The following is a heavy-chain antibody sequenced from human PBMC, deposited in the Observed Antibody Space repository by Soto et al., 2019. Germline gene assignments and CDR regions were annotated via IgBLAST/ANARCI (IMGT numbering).Heavy chain of an antibody. J-gene: IGHJ3*02. CDR2: IKQDGSEK. Sequence: GGSLRLSCAASGFTFSSYWMSWVRQAPGKGLEWAANIKQDGSEKYYVDSVKGRFTISRDNAKNSLYLQMNSLRAEDTAVYYCTRAMVTAIYAFDIWGQGTMVTVSS. D-gene: IGHD2-21*02. V-gene: IGHV3-7*01. CDR3: TRAMVTAIYAFDI. CDR1: GFTFSSYW.